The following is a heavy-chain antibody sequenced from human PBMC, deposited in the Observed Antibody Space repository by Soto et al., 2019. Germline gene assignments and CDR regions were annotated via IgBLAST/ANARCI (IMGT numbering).Heavy chain of an antibody. CDR2: ILHSGST. J-gene: IGHJ4*02. CDR3: ARDPLGSTTPTDY. V-gene: IGHV4-4*02. D-gene: IGHD1-26*01. Sequence: QVQLQESGPGLVKPSGTLSLTCAVSGGSISSNNWWSWVRQPPGKGLEWIGEILHSGSTNYNPSLKSRVTISVDKSKNHFSLNLNSVTAADTAVYYCARDPLGSTTPTDYWGQGTLVTVSS. CDR1: GGSISSNNW.